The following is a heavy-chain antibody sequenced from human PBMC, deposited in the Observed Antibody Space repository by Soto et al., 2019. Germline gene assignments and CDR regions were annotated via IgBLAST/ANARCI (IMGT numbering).Heavy chain of an antibody. CDR3: ARVYYYGSGSYYLGISDGDYFDY. Sequence: SETLSLTCTVSGGSISSSSYYWGWIRQPPGKGLEWIGSIYYSGSTYYNPSLKSRVTISVDTSKNQFSLKLSSVTAAETAVYYCARVYYYGSGSYYLGISDGDYFDYWGQGTLVTVSS. CDR2: IYYSGST. V-gene: IGHV4-39*01. CDR1: GGSISSSSYY. J-gene: IGHJ4*02. D-gene: IGHD3-10*01.